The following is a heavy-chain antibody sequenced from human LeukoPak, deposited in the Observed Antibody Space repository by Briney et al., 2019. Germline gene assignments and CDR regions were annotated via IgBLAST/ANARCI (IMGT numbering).Heavy chain of an antibody. CDR3: ARGIAAAFDY. CDR2: IYHSGST. Sequence: PSETLSLTCTVSGYSISSGYYWGWIRQPPGKGVEGIGSIYHSGSTYYNQSLKSRVTISVDTSKNQFSLKLSSVTAADTAVYYCARGIAAAFDYWGQGTLVTVSS. V-gene: IGHV4-38-2*02. D-gene: IGHD6-13*01. CDR1: GYSISSGYY. J-gene: IGHJ4*02.